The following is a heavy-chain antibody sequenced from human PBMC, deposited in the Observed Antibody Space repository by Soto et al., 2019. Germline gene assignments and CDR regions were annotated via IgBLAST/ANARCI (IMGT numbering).Heavy chain of an antibody. V-gene: IGHV3-23*01. CDR3: EKDPTGFFNDYLWETYPDAFDV. J-gene: IGHJ3*01. CDR1: GFTFSRYD. D-gene: IGHD3-16*01. CDR2: ISGSGNST. Sequence: EVQLLESGGGLVQPGGSLRLSCAASGFTFSRYDMSWVRQAPGKGLEWVSAISGSGNSTYYADSVKGRFTISRDKSKNTLYLQMNSLRAEDTAVYYCEKDPTGFFNDYLWETYPDAFDVWGQGTMVTVSS.